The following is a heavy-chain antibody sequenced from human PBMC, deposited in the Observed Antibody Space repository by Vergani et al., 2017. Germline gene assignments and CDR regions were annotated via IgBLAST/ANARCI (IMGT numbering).Heavy chain of an antibody. Sequence: QVQLQESGPGLVKPSHTLSLTCTVSGGSISSGSYYWSWIRQPAGKGLEWIGRIYTSGSTNYNPSLKSRVTISVDTSKNQFSLKLSSVTAADTAVYYCAREWGFYYDSSGYYYSSSGFDYWGQGTLVTVSS. CDR1: GGSISSGSYY. V-gene: IGHV4-61*02. CDR2: IYTSGST. CDR3: AREWGFYYDSSGYYYSSSGFDY. D-gene: IGHD3-22*01. J-gene: IGHJ4*02.